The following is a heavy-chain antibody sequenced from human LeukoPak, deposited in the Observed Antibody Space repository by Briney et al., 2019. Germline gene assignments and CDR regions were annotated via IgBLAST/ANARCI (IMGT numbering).Heavy chain of an antibody. D-gene: IGHD3-22*01. Sequence: ASVKVPCKVSGYTLTELYMLWVRQAPGKGFEGMGGFDPDDGDTIYAQKFQGRVTMTEDTSTDTAYMELSSLRSEDTAVYYCATSRGYDSSPWAFDIWGQGTMVTVSS. CDR3: ATSRGYDSSPWAFDI. V-gene: IGHV1-24*01. CDR1: GYTLTELY. J-gene: IGHJ3*02. CDR2: FDPDDGDT.